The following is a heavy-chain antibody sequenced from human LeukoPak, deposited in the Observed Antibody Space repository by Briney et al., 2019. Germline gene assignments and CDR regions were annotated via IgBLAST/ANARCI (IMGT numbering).Heavy chain of an antibody. CDR3: ARDSLLDY. CDR1: GYTFDSYG. Sequence: ASVKVSCEASGYTFDSYGISWVRQAPGQGLEWMGWISTYNTNTNYAQKLQGRVTMTTDTSTSTAYMELRSLRSDDTAVYYCARDSLLDYWGQGILVTVSS. V-gene: IGHV1-18*01. J-gene: IGHJ4*02. CDR2: ISTYNTNT.